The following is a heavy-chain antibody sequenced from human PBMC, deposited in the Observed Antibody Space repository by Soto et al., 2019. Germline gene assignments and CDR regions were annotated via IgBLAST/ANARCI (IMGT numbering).Heavy chain of an antibody. D-gene: IGHD6-13*01. CDR1: GFTFADYA. CDR3: AKEGCGRSSCYLDY. CDR2: ISWNSGSI. Sequence: EVQLVESGGGLVQPGRSLRVSCAASGFTFADYAMHWVRQAPGKGLEWVSSISWNSGSIEYANSVKGRFTISRDNAKNALYLQIDSRRADDTAWCYCAKEGCGRSSCYLDYWGRGTLVSVSS. J-gene: IGHJ4*02. V-gene: IGHV3-9*01.